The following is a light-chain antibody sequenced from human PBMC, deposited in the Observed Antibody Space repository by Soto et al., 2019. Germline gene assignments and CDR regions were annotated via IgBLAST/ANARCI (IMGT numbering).Light chain of an antibody. CDR1: SSDVGGYTY. V-gene: IGLV2-14*01. J-gene: IGLJ1*01. CDR3: SSYTSSSTLYV. Sequence: QSALTQPASVSGSPRQSITISCTGASSDVGGYTYVSWYQQHPGKAPKLMIYEVNNRPSGVSNRFSGSKSGNTASLTITGRQAEDEADYYCSSYTSSSTLYVFGTGTKVTVL. CDR2: EVN.